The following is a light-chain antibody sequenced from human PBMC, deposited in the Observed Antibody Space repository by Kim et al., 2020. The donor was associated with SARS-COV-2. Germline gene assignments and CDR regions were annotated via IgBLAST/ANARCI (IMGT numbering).Light chain of an antibody. CDR2: GAS. CDR3: QQYGSSPET. Sequence: SPGERATLSCRASQSVSSSYLAWYQQKTGQAPRLLIYGASSRATGITDRFSGSGSGTDFTLTISRLEPEDFAVYYCQQYGSSPETFGQGTKVDIK. V-gene: IGKV3-20*01. J-gene: IGKJ1*01. CDR1: QSVSSSY.